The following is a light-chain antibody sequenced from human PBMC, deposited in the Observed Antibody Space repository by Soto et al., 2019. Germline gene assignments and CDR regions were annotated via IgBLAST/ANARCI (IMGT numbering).Light chain of an antibody. J-gene: IGKJ4*01. Sequence: EIELTQSPATLSLSLGERATLSCRARQSVGNYLDWYQQRPGQAPSLLMSDISRRATGIPARFSGSGSGPDLTLTISSLEPEDVAVYYCQHRVTLRTFGGGTPLESK. CDR2: DIS. CDR1: QSVGNY. CDR3: QHRVTLRT. V-gene: IGKV3-11*01.